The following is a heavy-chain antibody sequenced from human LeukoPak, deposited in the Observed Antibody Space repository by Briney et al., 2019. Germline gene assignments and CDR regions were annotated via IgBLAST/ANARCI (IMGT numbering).Heavy chain of an antibody. Sequence: GGSLTLSCSASGFTFSSYAMSWVRQAPGKGLEWVSAISGSGGSTYYADSVKGRFTISRDNSKNTLYLQMNSLRAEDTAVYYCAKPTRDSSGYYDDYWGQGTLVTVSS. D-gene: IGHD3-22*01. CDR1: GFTFSSYA. V-gene: IGHV3-23*01. CDR3: AKPTRDSSGYYDDY. J-gene: IGHJ4*02. CDR2: ISGSGGST.